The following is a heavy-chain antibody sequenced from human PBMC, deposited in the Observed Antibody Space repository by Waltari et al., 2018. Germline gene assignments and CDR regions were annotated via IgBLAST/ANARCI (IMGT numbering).Heavy chain of an antibody. V-gene: IGHV1-69*12. J-gene: IGHJ4*02. Sequence: QVQLVQSGAEVKKPGSSVKVSCKAPGGPFRNYVFSWFRQAPGQGLEWMGGIIPMFGTPNYAQKFQGRVTIIADESTSTVYMELSSLRSEDTAVYYCARSYYYDRIGDYPSLGAFDYWGQGTLVTVSS. CDR2: IIPMFGTP. D-gene: IGHD3-22*01. CDR3: ARSYYYDRIGDYPSLGAFDY. CDR1: GGPFRNYV.